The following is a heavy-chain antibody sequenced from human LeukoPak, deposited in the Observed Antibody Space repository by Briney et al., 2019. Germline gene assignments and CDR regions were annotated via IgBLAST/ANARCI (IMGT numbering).Heavy chain of an antibody. J-gene: IGHJ6*03. D-gene: IGHD1-1*01. CDR3: ARGTSGTTAYYYYMDV. Sequence: PGGTLRLSCAASGFTFTSFGMSWVRQAPGKGLEWVSTISGSGGSTYYADSVKGRFTISRDNSKNTLYLQMNSLRAEDTAVYYCARGTSGTTAYYYYMDVWGKGTTVTISS. CDR1: GFTFTSFG. CDR2: ISGSGGST. V-gene: IGHV3-23*01.